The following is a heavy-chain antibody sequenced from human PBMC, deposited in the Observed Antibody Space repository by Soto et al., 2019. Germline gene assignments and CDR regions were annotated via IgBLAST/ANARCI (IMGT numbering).Heavy chain of an antibody. CDR3: ARDPDFWSGRVVGMDV. D-gene: IGHD3-3*01. CDR1: GFTFSSYA. Sequence: QVQLVESGGGVVQPGRSLRLSCAASGFTFSSYAMHWVRQAPGKGLEWVAVISYDGSNKYYADSVKGRFTISRDNSKNTRNLQMTSLRAEDTAGYYWARDPDFWSGRVVGMDVWGQGTTVTVSS. V-gene: IGHV3-30-3*01. CDR2: ISYDGSNK. J-gene: IGHJ6*02.